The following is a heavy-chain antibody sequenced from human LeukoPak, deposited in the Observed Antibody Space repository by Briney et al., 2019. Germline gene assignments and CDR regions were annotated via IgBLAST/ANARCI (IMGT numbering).Heavy chain of an antibody. CDR1: GGSFSGYY. V-gene: IGHV4-34*01. CDR2: INHSGST. D-gene: IGHD2-2*01. J-gene: IGHJ3*02. Sequence: NTSETLSLTCAVYGGSFSGYYWSWIRQPPGKGLEWIGEINHSGSTNYNPSLKSRVTISVDTSKNQFSLKLSSVTAADTAVYYCARLPYCSSTSCSPDAFDIWGQGTMVTVSS. CDR3: ARLPYCSSTSCSPDAFDI.